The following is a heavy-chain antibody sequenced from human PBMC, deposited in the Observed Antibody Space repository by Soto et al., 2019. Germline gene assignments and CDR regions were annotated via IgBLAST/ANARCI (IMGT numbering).Heavy chain of an antibody. J-gene: IGHJ6*02. V-gene: IGHV3-30-3*01. Sequence: VGSLRLSCAASGFTFSSYAMHWVRQAPGKGLEWVAVISYDGSNKYYADSVKGRFTISRDNSKNTLYLQMNSLRAEDTAVYYCARGSSGSYPTISYYGMDVWGQGTTVTVSS. CDR2: ISYDGSNK. CDR3: ARGSSGSYPTISYYGMDV. D-gene: IGHD1-26*01. CDR1: GFTFSSYA.